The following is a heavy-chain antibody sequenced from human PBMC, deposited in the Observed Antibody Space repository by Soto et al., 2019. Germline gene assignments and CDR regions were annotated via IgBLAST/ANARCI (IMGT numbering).Heavy chain of an antibody. V-gene: IGHV3-30*18. Sequence: GGSLRLSCAASGFTFSSYGMHWVRQAPGKGLEWVAVISYDGSNKYYADSVKGRFTISRDNSKNTLYLQMNSLRAEDTAVYYCAKETLRFLEWFQNYGMDVWGQGTTVTVS. J-gene: IGHJ6*02. D-gene: IGHD3-3*01. CDR2: ISYDGSNK. CDR3: AKETLRFLEWFQNYGMDV. CDR1: GFTFSSYG.